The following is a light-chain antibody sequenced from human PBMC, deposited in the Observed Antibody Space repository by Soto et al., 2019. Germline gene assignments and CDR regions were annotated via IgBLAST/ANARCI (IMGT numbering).Light chain of an antibody. CDR2: LGS. J-gene: IGKJ1*01. Sequence: DIVMTQSPLSLPVTPGEPASISCRSSQTLLHSNGYNYLDWYLQKPGQSPQLLIYLGSSRASGVPDRFSGSGSGTGFTLKISRVEADDVGVHYCMQSLQTPWTFGQGTKVDIK. CDR3: MQSLQTPWT. V-gene: IGKV2-28*01. CDR1: QTLLHSNGYNY.